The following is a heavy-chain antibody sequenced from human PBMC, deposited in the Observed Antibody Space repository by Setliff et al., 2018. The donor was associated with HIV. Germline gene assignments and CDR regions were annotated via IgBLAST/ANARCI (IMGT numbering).Heavy chain of an antibody. V-gene: IGHV3-23*01. Sequence: GGSLRLSCVASGFSVSDYWMIWVRQAPGKGLEWVSGISGSGANPYNADFVEGRFTVSRDNSKNTLYLQLNSLRAEDTAVYYCAKDRFSDSSAPCDAFDVWGVGTLVT. CDR2: ISGSGANP. D-gene: IGHD3-22*01. CDR3: AKDRFSDSSAPCDAFDV. J-gene: IGHJ3*01. CDR1: GFSVSDYW.